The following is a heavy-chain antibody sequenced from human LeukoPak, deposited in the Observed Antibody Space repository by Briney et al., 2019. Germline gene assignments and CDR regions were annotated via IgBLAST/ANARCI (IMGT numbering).Heavy chain of an antibody. V-gene: IGHV3-48*01. CDR1: GFTFSSYS. J-gene: IGHJ4*02. D-gene: IGHD5-18*01. CDR2: ISSSSGTI. Sequence: PGGSLRLSCAASGFTFSSYSMNWVRQAPGKGLGWVSYISSSSGTIYYADSVKGRFTIPRDNAKNSLYLQMNSLRAGDTAVHYCARALRAYSYGTFDYWGQGTLVTVSS. CDR3: ARALRAYSYGTFDY.